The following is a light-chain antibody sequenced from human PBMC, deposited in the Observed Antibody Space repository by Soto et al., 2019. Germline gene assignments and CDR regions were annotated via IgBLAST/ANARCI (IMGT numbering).Light chain of an antibody. J-gene: IGLJ1*01. Sequence: QSALTQPPSASGSPGQSVTISCTGTSSDVGGCNLVSWYQQHPGKAPKLMIYEVSKRPSGVPDRFSGSQSGNTASLTVSGLPAEDEADYYCSSCAGGNNHYVFGTGTKLTVL. V-gene: IGLV2-8*01. CDR3: SSCAGGNNHYV. CDR1: SSDVGGCNL. CDR2: EVS.